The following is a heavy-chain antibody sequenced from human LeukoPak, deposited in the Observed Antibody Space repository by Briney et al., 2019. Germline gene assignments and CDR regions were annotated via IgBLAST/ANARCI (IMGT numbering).Heavy chain of an antibody. V-gene: IGHV3-21*04. CDR2: INSSSSYI. CDR1: GFTFSSYS. D-gene: IGHD5-18*01. J-gene: IGHJ4*02. Sequence: GGSLRLSCAASGFTFSSYSMNWVRQAPGKGLEWVSSINSSSSYIYYADSVKGRFTISRDNAKNSLYLQMNSLRAEDTAVYYCAKDSGSGYSYGYFDYWGQGTLVTVSS. CDR3: AKDSGSGYSYGYFDY.